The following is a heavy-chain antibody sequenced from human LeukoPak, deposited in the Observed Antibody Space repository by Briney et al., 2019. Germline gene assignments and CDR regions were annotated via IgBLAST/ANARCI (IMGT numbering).Heavy chain of an antibody. CDR3: ASLEGDGMDV. CDR1: GFTFSTYA. CDR2: ISYDGSNK. Sequence: PGGSLRLSCAASGFTFSTYAMHWVRQAPGKGLEWVAVISYDGSNKYYADSVKGRFTISRDNSKNTLYLQMNSLRAEDTAVYYCASLEGDGMDVWGQGTTVTVSS. J-gene: IGHJ6*02. D-gene: IGHD1-1*01. V-gene: IGHV3-30-3*01.